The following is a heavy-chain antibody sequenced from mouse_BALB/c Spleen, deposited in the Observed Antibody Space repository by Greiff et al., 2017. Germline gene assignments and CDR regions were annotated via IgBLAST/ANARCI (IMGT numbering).Heavy chain of an antibody. CDR3: ARDYGKGGAWFAY. J-gene: IGHJ3*01. V-gene: IGHV1S56*01. CDR2: IYPGNVNT. D-gene: IGHD2-1*01. CDR1: GYTFTSYY. Sequence: QVQLQQSGPELVKPGASVRISCKASGYTFTSYYIHWVKQRPGQGLEWIGWIYPGNVNTKYNEKFKGKATLTADKSSSTAYMQLSSLTSEDSAVYFCARDYGKGGAWFAYWGQGTLVTVSA.